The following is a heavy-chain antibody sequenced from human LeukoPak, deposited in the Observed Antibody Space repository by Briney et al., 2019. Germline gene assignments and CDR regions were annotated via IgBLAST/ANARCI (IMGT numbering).Heavy chain of an antibody. CDR2: ISSSGSTI. D-gene: IGHD3-10*01. Sequence: PGGSLRLSCAASGFTFSDYYMSWIRQAPGKGLEWVSYISSSGSTIYYADSVKGRFTISRDNAKNSLYLQMNSLRAEDTAVYYCASTTRRTYYYGSGSPNWFDPWGQGTLVTVSS. CDR3: ASTTRRTYYYGSGSPNWFDP. V-gene: IGHV3-11*04. CDR1: GFTFSDYY. J-gene: IGHJ5*02.